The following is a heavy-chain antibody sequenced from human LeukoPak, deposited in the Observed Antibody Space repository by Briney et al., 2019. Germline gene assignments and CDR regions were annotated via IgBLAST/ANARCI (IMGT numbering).Heavy chain of an antibody. CDR2: IYYSAST. CDR3: ARQNWGYAVSGFDY. J-gene: IGHJ4*02. Sequence: GSIYYSASTYYNPALKSRVTISVDTSKNQFSLKLSSVTAADTAVYYCARQNWGYAVSGFDYWGQGTLVTVSS. D-gene: IGHD7-27*01. V-gene: IGHV4-39*01.